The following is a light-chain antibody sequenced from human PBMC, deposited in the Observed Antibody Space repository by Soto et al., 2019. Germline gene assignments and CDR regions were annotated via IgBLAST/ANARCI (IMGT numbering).Light chain of an antibody. J-gene: IGKJ4*01. CDR3: QQYSSSPLT. CDR1: QSVRNTY. Sequence: EIVLTQSPGTLSLSPGERATLSCRASQSVRNTYLAWYQQKPGQAPRLLIFGASSRATGIPDRFSGTGSGTDFTLTISRLEPEDFAVYYCQQYSSSPLTFGGGTKVDIK. CDR2: GAS. V-gene: IGKV3-20*01.